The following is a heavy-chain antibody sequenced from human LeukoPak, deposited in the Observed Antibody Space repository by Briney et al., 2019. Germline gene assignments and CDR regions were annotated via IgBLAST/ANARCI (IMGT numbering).Heavy chain of an antibody. CDR3: ARVGRFLEWLPNAFDI. D-gene: IGHD3-3*01. CDR2: ISSSSSTI. J-gene: IGHJ3*02. V-gene: IGHV3-48*01. Sequence: GGSLRLSCAASGFTLSSYSMNWVRQAPGKGLEWVSYISSSSSTIYYADSVKGRFTISRDNAKNSLYLQMNSLRAEDTAVYYCARVGRFLEWLPNAFDIWGQGTMVTVSS. CDR1: GFTLSSYS.